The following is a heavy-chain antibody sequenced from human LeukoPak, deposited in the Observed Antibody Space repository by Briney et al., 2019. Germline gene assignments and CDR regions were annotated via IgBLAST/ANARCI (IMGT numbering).Heavy chain of an antibody. D-gene: IGHD3-10*01. CDR3: ARAVGSGSYPYYYYYYMDV. CDR1: GGSFSGYY. V-gene: IGHV4-34*01. Sequence: SETLSLTCAVYGGSFSGYYWSWIRQPPGKGLEWIGEINHSGSTNYNPSLKSRVTISVDTSKNQFSLKLSSVTAADTAVYYCARAVGSGSYPYYYYYYMDVWGKGTTVTISS. CDR2: INHSGST. J-gene: IGHJ6*03.